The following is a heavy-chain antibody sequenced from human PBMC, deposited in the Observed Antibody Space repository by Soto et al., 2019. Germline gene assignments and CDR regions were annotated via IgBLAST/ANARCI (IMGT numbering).Heavy chain of an antibody. D-gene: IGHD6-13*01. J-gene: IGHJ4*02. CDR3: ARVTAPGLYSRSWYPPDY. Sequence: SGPTLVNPTQTLTLTCTFSGFSLSTSGMCVSWIRQPPGKALEWLARIDWDDDEYYSTSLKTRLTISKDTSKNQVVLTMTNMDPVDTATYYCARVTAPGLYSRSWYPPDYWGQGTLVTVSS. CDR1: GFSLSTSGMC. V-gene: IGHV2-70*11. CDR2: IDWDDDE.